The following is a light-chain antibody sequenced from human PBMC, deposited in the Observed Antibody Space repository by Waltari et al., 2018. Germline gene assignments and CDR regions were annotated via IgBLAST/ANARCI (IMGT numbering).Light chain of an antibody. CDR3: GTWDDSLGAWV. V-gene: IGLV1-47*01. Sequence: QSVLTQPPSASGTPGQRVTISCSGSSSNIGSDYGAWYHQFPGTAPKLLIYRNSHRPSGVPDRSSGSKFGTSASLAISGLRSEDEADYYCGTWDDSLGAWVFGGGTRVTVL. J-gene: IGLJ3*02. CDR1: SSNIGSDY. CDR2: RNS.